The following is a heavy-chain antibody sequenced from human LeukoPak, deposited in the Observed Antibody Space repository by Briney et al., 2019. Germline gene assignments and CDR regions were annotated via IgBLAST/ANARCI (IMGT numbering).Heavy chain of an antibody. CDR2: ISYDGSNK. CDR3: AKDPSVVVINYFGY. D-gene: IGHD3-22*01. V-gene: IGHV3-30*18. Sequence: GGSLRLSCAASGFTFSSYGMHWVRQAPGKGLEWVAVISYDGSNKYYADSVKGRFTISRDNSKNTLYLQMNSLRAEDTAVYYCAKDPSVVVINYFGYWGQGTLVTVSS. J-gene: IGHJ4*02. CDR1: GFTFSSYG.